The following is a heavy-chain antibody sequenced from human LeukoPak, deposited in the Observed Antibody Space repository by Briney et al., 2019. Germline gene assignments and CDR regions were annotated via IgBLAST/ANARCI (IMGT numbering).Heavy chain of an antibody. CDR1: GGSISSYY. V-gene: IGHV4-59*01. J-gene: IGHJ2*01. D-gene: IGHD3-10*01. CDR3: ARAGGPTYFGL. CDR2: IYYSGST. Sequence: SETLSLTCTVSGGSISSYYWSWIRQPPGKGLEWIGYIYYSGSTNYNPSLKSRVTISVDTSKNQSSLKLSSVTAADTAVHYCARAGGPTYFGLWGRGTLVTVSS.